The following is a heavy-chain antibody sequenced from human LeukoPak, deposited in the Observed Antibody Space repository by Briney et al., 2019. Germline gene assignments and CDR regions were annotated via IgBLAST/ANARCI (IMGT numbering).Heavy chain of an antibody. V-gene: IGHV1-69*13. J-gene: IGHJ4*02. CDR2: IIPIFGTA. Sequence: SVKVSCKASGGTFSSYAISWVRQAPGQGLEWMGGIIPIFGTANYAQKFQGRVTITADDSTSTAYMELSSLRSEDTAVYYCARDQTPYYYDSSGYYLDYWGQGTLVTVSS. CDR1: GGTFSSYA. D-gene: IGHD3-22*01. CDR3: ARDQTPYYYDSSGYYLDY.